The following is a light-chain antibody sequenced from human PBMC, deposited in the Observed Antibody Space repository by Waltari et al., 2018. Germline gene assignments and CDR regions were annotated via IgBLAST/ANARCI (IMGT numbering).Light chain of an antibody. J-gene: IGKJ3*01. CDR1: QSVLYSSNNKNY. V-gene: IGKV4-1*01. Sequence: DIVMPQSPDSLAVSLGERATINCKSSQSVLYSSNNKNYLAWYQQKPGQPPKLLIYWASTRESGVPDRLSGSGSGTDFTLTISSLQAEDVAVYYCHQYYNIPFTFGPGTKVDIK. CDR2: WAS. CDR3: HQYYNIPFT.